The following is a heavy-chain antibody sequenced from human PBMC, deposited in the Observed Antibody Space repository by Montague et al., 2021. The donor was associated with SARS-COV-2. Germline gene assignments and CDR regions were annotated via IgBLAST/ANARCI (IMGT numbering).Heavy chain of an antibody. CDR3: AKDSYYYGLGYGMDV. J-gene: IGHJ6*02. D-gene: IGHD3-10*01. V-gene: IGHV3-23*01. CDR2: SSGSDGCT. Sequence: SLRLSCAASGFTFSNSAMNWVRQAPGKGLEWVSCSSGSDGCTHYADSVEGRFTISRDNSKNVLYLQMNSLRAEDTAVYYCAKDSYYYGLGYGMDVWGQGTTVTVSS. CDR1: GFTFSNSA.